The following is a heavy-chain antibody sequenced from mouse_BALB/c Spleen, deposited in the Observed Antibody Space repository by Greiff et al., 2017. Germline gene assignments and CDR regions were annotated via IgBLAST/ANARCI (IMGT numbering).Heavy chain of an antibody. D-gene: IGHD2-4*01. CDR2: ILPGSGST. J-gene: IGHJ3*01. CDR1: GYTFSSYW. V-gene: IGHV1-9*01. Sequence: QVQLQQSGAELMKPGASVKISCKATGYTFSSYWIEWVKQRPGHGLEWIGEILPGSGSTNYNEKFKGKATFTADTSSNTAYMQLSSLTSEDSAVYYCARTDYDAAYWGQGTLVTVSA. CDR3: ARTDYDAAY.